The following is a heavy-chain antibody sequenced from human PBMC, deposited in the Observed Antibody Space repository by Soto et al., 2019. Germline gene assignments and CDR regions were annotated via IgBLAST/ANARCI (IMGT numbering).Heavy chain of an antibody. Sequence: SGTPSPPRGGYGGALRGFYWSGVRPPPGKGLEWIGEINHSGSTNYNPSLKSRVTISVDTSKNQFSLKLSSVTAADTAVYYCARGGVVVVVAATYFDYWGQGTLVTVSS. J-gene: IGHJ4*02. CDR3: ARGGVVVVVAATYFDY. D-gene: IGHD2-15*01. V-gene: IGHV4-34*01. CDR1: GGALRGFY. CDR2: INHSGST.